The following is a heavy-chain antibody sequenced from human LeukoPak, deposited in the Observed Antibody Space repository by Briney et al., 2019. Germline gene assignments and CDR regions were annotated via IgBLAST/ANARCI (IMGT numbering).Heavy chain of an antibody. CDR3: ARAATSTVTTSGVDYYYYGMDV. CDR2: ISGSGGSA. Sequence: GGSLRLSCAASGFTFSSYAMSWVRQAPGKGLEWVSAISGSGGSAYYADSVKGRFTISRDNSKNTLYLQMNSLSAEDTAVYYCARAATSTVTTSGVDYYYYGMDVWGQGTTVTVSS. D-gene: IGHD4-17*01. V-gene: IGHV3-23*01. CDR1: GFTFSSYA. J-gene: IGHJ6*02.